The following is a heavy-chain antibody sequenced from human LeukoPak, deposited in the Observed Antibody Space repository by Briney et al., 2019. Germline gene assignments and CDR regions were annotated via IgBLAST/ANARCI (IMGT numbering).Heavy chain of an antibody. CDR1: GGSISSSNYY. J-gene: IGHJ4*02. D-gene: IGHD4/OR15-4a*01. CDR3: ASKEGYGPIDY. Sequence: ASETLSLTCTVSGGSISSSNYYWAWIRQPPGKGLEWIGTIYYGGSTYYTPSLKSRVTTFVDTSKNQFSLKLSSVTAADTAVYYCASKEGYGPIDYWGLGTLVTVSS. V-gene: IGHV4-39*07. CDR2: IYYGGST.